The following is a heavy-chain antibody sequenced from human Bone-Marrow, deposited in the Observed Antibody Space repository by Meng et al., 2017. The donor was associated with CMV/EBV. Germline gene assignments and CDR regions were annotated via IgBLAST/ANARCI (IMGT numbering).Heavy chain of an antibody. D-gene: IGHD6-19*01. CDR3: AREPSGIAVAGPDY. J-gene: IGHJ4*02. V-gene: IGHV1-18*01. CDR2: ISAYNGNT. Sequence: SVNVSFKASGGTFSSYTISWVRQAPGQGLEWMGWISAYNGNTNYAQKLQGRVTMTTDTSTSTAYMELRSLRSDDTAVYYCAREPSGIAVAGPDYWGQGTLVTVSS. CDR1: GGTFSSYT.